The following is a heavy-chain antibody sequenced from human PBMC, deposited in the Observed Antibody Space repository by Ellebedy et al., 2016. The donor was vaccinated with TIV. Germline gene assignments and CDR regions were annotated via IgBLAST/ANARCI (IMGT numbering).Heavy chain of an antibody. CDR2: IYASGST. CDR3: ARSHLGAPRPSPMDV. J-gene: IGHJ6*02. V-gene: IGHV4-4*07. D-gene: IGHD6-6*01. Sequence: GSLRLXXTVSGGSIGSYYWSWIRQPAGRGLEWIGRIYASGSTTHNPSLERRLTMSVDTSKNHFSLRLSSVTAADTAVYFCARSHLGAPRPSPMDVWGQGTTVTVSS. CDR1: GGSIGSYY.